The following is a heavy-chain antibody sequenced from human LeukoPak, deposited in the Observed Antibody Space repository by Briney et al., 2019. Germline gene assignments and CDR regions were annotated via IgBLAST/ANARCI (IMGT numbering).Heavy chain of an antibody. Sequence: PGGSLRLSCAASGFTFSSYAMSWVRQAPGKGLEWVANIKQDGSEKYYVDSVKGRFTISRDNAKNSLYLQMNSLRAEDTAVYYCAREPHPNDYITLYYYYYGMDVWGQGTTVTVSS. CDR3: AREPHPNDYITLYYYYYGMDV. CDR2: IKQDGSEK. CDR1: GFTFSSYA. D-gene: IGHD4-11*01. V-gene: IGHV3-7*03. J-gene: IGHJ6*02.